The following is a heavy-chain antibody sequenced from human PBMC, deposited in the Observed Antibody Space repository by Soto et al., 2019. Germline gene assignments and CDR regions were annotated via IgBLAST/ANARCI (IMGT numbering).Heavy chain of an antibody. CDR1: GFTFSSYA. CDR2: IGSAGDT. D-gene: IGHD7-27*01. V-gene: IGHV3-13*01. Sequence: GGSLRLSCAASGFTFSSYAVHWVRQPTGKGLEWVSVIGSAGDTYYPGSVKGRFTISRENAKNSLYLQMNSLRAEDTAVYYCAKGYLGSFDYWGQGTLVTVSS. J-gene: IGHJ4*02. CDR3: AKGYLGSFDY.